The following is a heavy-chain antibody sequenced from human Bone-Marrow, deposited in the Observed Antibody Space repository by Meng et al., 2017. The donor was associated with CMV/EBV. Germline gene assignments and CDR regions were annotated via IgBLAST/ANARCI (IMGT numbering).Heavy chain of an antibody. J-gene: IGHJ6*02. CDR1: GFSFSDYS. CDR2: ISSSSSKI. D-gene: IGHD3-3*01. Sequence: GGSLRLSCAASGFSFSDYSMNWVRQAPGKGLEWVLYISSSSSKIYYADSVKGRFTISRDNAKNSLYLQMNSLRAEDTAVYYCARDRGSWSGYQTYYYYYGMDVWGQGTTVTVSS. CDR3: ARDRGSWSGYQTYYYYYGMDV. V-gene: IGHV3-48*04.